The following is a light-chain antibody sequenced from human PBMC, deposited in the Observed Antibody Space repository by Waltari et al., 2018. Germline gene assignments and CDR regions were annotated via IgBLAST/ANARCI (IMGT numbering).Light chain of an antibody. CDR1: SSTIGNTV. J-gene: IGLJ3*02. V-gene: IGLV1-44*01. CDR3: AAWDDSLRGHWV. Sequence: QSVLTQPPSASATPGQGVIISCSGSSSTIGNTVVTWYQQLPGKAPKLLIYRNDQRPSGVPARFSGSKSGTSASLAINGLQSEDEADYYCAAWDDSLRGHWVFGGGTKVTVL. CDR2: RND.